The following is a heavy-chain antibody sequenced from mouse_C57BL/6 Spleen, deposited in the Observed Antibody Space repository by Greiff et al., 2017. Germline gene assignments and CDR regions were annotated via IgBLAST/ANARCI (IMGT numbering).Heavy chain of an antibody. CDR2: IYPRSGNT. CDR1: GYTFTSYG. D-gene: IGHD1-1*01. J-gene: IGHJ3*01. Sequence: QVQLKESGAELARPGASVKLSCKASGYTFTSYGISWVKQRTGQGLEWIGEIYPRSGNTYYNEKFKGKATLTADKSSSTAYMELRSLTSEDSAVYFGASHGSSSWFAYWGQGTLVTVSA. V-gene: IGHV1-81*01. CDR3: ASHGSSSWFAY.